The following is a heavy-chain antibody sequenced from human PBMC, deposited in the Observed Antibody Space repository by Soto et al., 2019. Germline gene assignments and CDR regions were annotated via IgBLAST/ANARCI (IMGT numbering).Heavy chain of an antibody. CDR2: IIYSGNI. CDR1: GGSMNGYY. D-gene: IGHD3-3*01. Sequence: PSETLSLTCVVYGGSMNGYYWSWIRQAPGKGLEWIGDIIYSGNINYTPSLKSRVTISIETSKNQFALNLTSVTAADTAVYFCARGPLLRYLEWPPHPHQFDHWGQGSLVTVSS. V-gene: IGHV4-34*01. J-gene: IGHJ4*02. CDR3: ARGPLLRYLEWPPHPHQFDH.